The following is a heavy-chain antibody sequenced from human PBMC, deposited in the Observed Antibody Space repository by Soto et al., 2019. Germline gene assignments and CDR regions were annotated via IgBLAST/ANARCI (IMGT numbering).Heavy chain of an antibody. D-gene: IGHD1-1*01. CDR1: GYSFYNSG. CDR3: SKNGTSWFAS. J-gene: IGHJ5*01. V-gene: IGHV1-18*01. Sequence: QVQLVQSGAELKKPGASVKVSCKTSGYSFYNSGISWVRQAPGQGLEWMGWISVFNGYAHYAQKFQGRVTMTADTLTSTAYMELRGLTSADTAMLDCSKNGTSWFASWGQGTPVTVSS. CDR2: ISVFNGYA.